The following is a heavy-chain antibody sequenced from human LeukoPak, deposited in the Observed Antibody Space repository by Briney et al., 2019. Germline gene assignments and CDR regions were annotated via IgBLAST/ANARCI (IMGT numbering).Heavy chain of an antibody. Sequence: SETLSLTCTLSGGSITTRNYYWGWLRQPPGKGLEWIASIYYSGSTYYSPSLKSRVTISVDTSKNLFSLKLSSVTAADTAVYYCARGTDSSGYHKFYFDYWGQGTLVTVSS. V-gene: IGHV4-39*07. CDR3: ARGTDSSGYHKFYFDY. CDR1: GGSITTRNYY. CDR2: IYYSGST. D-gene: IGHD3-22*01. J-gene: IGHJ4*02.